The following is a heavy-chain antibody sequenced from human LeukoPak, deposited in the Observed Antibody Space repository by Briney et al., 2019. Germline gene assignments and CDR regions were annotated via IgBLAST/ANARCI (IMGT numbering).Heavy chain of an antibody. CDR2: IYHSGST. CDR1: GGSISSNNW. V-gene: IGHV4-4*02. Sequence: PSETLSLTCAVSGGSISSNNWWSWVRPPPGKGLEWIGEIYHSGSTNYNPSLKSRVTISVDKSKNQFSLNLSSVTTADTAIYYCARDVGARLPGYWGQGTLVTVSS. CDR3: ARDVGARLPGY. D-gene: IGHD6-6*01. J-gene: IGHJ4*02.